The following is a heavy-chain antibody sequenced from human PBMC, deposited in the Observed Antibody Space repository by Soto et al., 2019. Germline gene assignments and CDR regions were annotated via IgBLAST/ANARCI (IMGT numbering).Heavy chain of an antibody. D-gene: IGHD2-15*01. V-gene: IGHV4-59*01. CDR1: GDPISGSY. Sequence: DALLLSFTGSGDPISGSYWSWVRQTPGKVLEWDFYIHYSGSTNYNTSLQRRVTMSADSAKKQFSLQFSSVTAADTAVYFCTKGRLTYAEGYSFDXWGQGATVTVSX. J-gene: IGHJ5*02. CDR2: IHYSGST. CDR3: TKGRLTYAEGYSFDX.